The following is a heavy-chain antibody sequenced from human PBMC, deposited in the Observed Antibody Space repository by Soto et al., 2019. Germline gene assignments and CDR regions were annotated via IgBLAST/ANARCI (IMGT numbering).Heavy chain of an antibody. V-gene: IGHV3-7*04. D-gene: IGHD3-16*01. CDR3: TRNRGYDSAYYPFDP. J-gene: IGHJ5*02. Sequence: GGSLGLSCAASGFTFSDYCMSWVRQAPGKGLEWVATIKQDGSDIYYVDSAKGRFTISRDNAKNSLYLHMNSLRADDTAVYYCTRNRGYDSAYYPFDPWGQGILVTVSS. CDR1: GFTFSDYC. CDR2: IKQDGSDI.